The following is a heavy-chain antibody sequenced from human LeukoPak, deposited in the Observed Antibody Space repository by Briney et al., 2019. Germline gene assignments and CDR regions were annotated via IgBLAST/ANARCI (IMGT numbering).Heavy chain of an antibody. V-gene: IGHV3-21*01. CDR1: GFTFSSYS. D-gene: IGHD3-22*01. Sequence: GGSLRLSCAASGFTFSSYSMNWVRQAPGKGLEWVSSISSSSSYIYYADSVKGRFTISRDNSKNTLYLQMNSLRAEDTAVYYCARDKGKDYYDSSGYYYWGQGTLVTVSS. CDR3: ARDKGKDYYDSSGYYY. J-gene: IGHJ4*02. CDR2: ISSSSSYI.